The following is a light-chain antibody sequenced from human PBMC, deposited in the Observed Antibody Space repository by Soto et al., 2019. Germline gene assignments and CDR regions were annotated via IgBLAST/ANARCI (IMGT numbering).Light chain of an antibody. CDR2: DVT. V-gene: IGLV2-11*01. Sequence: QSALTQPRSVSGSPGQSVTISCTGSSSDVGGYYYVSWYQQYPGKVPKLMIYDVTKRPSGVPDRFSGSKSGNTASLTISGLQAEDEADYYCCSYAGSYTLIFGGGTKLTVL. CDR3: CSYAGSYTLI. CDR1: SSDVGGYYY. J-gene: IGLJ2*01.